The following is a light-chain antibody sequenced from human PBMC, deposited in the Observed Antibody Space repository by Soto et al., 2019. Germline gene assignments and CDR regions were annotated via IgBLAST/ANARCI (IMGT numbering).Light chain of an antibody. CDR3: QQYASSPLT. Sequence: EIVLTQSPGTLSVSPGERATLSCRASQSVGRNFLAWYQQKPGQAPRLLIYGASSRATGIPDSFSGSGSRTDFTXTXSRLEPEDFAVYYCQQYASSPLTFGGGTKVETK. CDR2: GAS. V-gene: IGKV3-20*01. CDR1: QSVGRNF. J-gene: IGKJ4*01.